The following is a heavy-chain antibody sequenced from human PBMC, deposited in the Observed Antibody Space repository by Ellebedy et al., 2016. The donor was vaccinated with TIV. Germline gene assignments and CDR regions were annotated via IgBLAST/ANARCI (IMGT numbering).Heavy chain of an antibody. J-gene: IGHJ6*02. D-gene: IGHD3-22*01. CDR3: ARDRKLAIGHHGMDV. V-gene: IGHV3-66*01. Sequence: PGGPLRLSCAASGFTVSSKYMSWVRQAPGKGLEWVSVIYSGGSTYHADSVKGRFTISKDDSKNMLYLQMNSLRAEDTAVYYCARDRKLAIGHHGMDVWGQGTTVTVSS. CDR2: IYSGGST. CDR1: GFTVSSKY.